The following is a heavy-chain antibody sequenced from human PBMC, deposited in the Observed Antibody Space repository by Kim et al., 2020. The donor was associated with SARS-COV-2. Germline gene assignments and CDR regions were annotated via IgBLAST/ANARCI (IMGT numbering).Heavy chain of an antibody. D-gene: IGHD3-9*01. CDR2: IKQDGSEK. Sequence: GGSLRLSCAASGFTFSSYWMSWVRQAPGKGLEWVANIKQDGSEKYYVDSVKGRFTISRDNAKNSLYLQMNSLRAEDTAVYYCARDGNFDWLLYSYYYGMDVWGQGTTLTVSS. CDR1: GFTFSSYW. CDR3: ARDGNFDWLLYSYYYGMDV. J-gene: IGHJ6*02. V-gene: IGHV3-7*01.